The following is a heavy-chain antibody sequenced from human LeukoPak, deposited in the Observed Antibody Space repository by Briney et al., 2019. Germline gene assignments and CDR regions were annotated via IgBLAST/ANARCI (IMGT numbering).Heavy chain of an antibody. D-gene: IGHD3-10*01. CDR3: ARAKWVYGRMVRGGVDAFDI. CDR2: IYHSGST. V-gene: IGHV4-59*12. CDR1: GGSISSYY. Sequence: SETLSLTCTVSGGSISSYYWSWIRQPPGKGLEWIGYIYHSGSTYYNPSLKSRVTISVDRSKNQFSLKLSSVTAADTAVYYCARAKWVYGRMVRGGVDAFDIWGQGTMVTVSS. J-gene: IGHJ3*02.